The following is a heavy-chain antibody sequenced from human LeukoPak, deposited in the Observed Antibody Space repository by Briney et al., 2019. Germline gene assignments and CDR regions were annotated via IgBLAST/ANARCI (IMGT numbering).Heavy chain of an antibody. CDR3: ASLRTRGDYGAIAY. V-gene: IGHV3-21*01. CDR1: GFTLSRYS. Sequence: GGSLRLSCAASGFTLSRYSMSWVHQAPGKGLEGVSSISSSSSYIYHADSVKGRFIISRDNAKNSLDLQLTNLIADDTAVLYCASLRTRGDYGAIAYWGQRTLVTVPS. D-gene: IGHD3-16*01. CDR2: ISSSSSYI. J-gene: IGHJ4*02.